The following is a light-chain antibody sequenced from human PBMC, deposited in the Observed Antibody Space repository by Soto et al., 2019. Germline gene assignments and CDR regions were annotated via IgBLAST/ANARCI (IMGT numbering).Light chain of an antibody. CDR3: HQYDSSPHT. J-gene: IGKJ4*01. CDR2: GAS. CDR1: QSVSSSY. Sequence: EIVLTQSPGTLSLSPGERATLSCRASQSVSSSYLAWYQQNPGQAPRLLIYGASSRATGIPDRFSGSGSGTDFTLTISRLEPEDFAVYYCHQYDSSPHTFGGGTKVEIK. V-gene: IGKV3-20*01.